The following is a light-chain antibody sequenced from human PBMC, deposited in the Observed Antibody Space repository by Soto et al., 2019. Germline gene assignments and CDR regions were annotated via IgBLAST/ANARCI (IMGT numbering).Light chain of an antibody. Sequence: DIVMTQSPDSLAVSLGERATINCKSSQSVLYSSNNKNYLAWYRQKPGQSPQLLIYWASTRESGVPDRFSGSGSGTDFTLTISSLQAEDVAVYYCQQYYSPLLTFGPGTKVEIK. CDR3: QQYYSPLLT. CDR1: QSVLYSSNNKNY. CDR2: WAS. J-gene: IGKJ3*01. V-gene: IGKV4-1*01.